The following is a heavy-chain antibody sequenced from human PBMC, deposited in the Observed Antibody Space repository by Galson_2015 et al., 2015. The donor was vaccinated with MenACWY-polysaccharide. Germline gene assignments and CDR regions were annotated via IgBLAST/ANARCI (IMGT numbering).Heavy chain of an antibody. V-gene: IGHV4-34*01. Sequence: SETLSLTCGVSGGSFSGYYWGWIRQSPGKGLEWIGEINQSGIANYNPSLKSRATISIETSKNQVSLKVTSLTAADTAVYYCARVRWGYSYGYFNIDQWGQGTLVTGSS. J-gene: IGHJ4*02. CDR1: GGSFSGYY. D-gene: IGHD5-18*01. CDR3: ARVRWGYSYGYFNIDQ. CDR2: INQSGIA.